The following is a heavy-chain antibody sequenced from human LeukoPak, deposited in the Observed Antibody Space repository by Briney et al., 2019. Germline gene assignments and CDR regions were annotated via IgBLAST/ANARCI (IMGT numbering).Heavy chain of an antibody. CDR1: GGSISSGGYY. CDR2: VYYSGST. D-gene: IGHD3-10*01. Sequence: SETLSHTCTVSGGSISSGGYYWSWIRQHPGKGLEWIGYVYYSGSTYYNPSLKSRVTISVDTSKNQFSLKLSSVTAADTAVYYCARGAGITMVRGVPFDYWGQGTLVTVSS. CDR3: ARGAGITMVRGVPFDY. J-gene: IGHJ4*02. V-gene: IGHV4-31*03.